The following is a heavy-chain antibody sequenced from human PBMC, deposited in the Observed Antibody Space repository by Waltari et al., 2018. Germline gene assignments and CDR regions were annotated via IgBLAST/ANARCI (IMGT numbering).Heavy chain of an antibody. CDR2: ISGSGGST. CDR3: AKVPLTDFWSGYYPFDY. Sequence: EVQLLESGGGLVQPGGSLRLSCAASGFTFSSSAMSWVRQAPGKGLEWVSAISGSGGSTYYADSVKGRFTISRDNSKNTLYLQMNSLRAEDTAVYYCAKVPLTDFWSGYYPFDYWGQGTLVTVSS. V-gene: IGHV3-23*01. J-gene: IGHJ4*02. D-gene: IGHD3-3*01. CDR1: GFTFSSSA.